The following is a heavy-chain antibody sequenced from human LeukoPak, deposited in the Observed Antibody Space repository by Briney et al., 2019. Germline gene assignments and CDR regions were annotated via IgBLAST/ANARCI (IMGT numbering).Heavy chain of an antibody. V-gene: IGHV1-18*01. J-gene: IGHJ4*02. CDR2: ISAYNGNT. CDR1: GYTFTSYG. Sequence: GASVKVSCKASGYTFTSYGISWVRQAPGQGLEWMGRISAYNGNTNYAQKLQGRVTMTTDTSTSTAYMELRSLRSDDTAVYYCARAGYSSGHKSYYFDYWGQGTLVTVSS. CDR3: ARAGYSSGHKSYYFDY. D-gene: IGHD6-19*01.